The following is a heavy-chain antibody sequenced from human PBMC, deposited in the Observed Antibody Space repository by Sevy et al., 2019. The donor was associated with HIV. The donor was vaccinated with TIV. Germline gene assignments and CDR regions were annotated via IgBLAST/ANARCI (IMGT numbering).Heavy chain of an antibody. D-gene: IGHD3-3*01. J-gene: IGHJ5*02. Sequence: GGSLRLSCAASGFTFSSYAMSWVRQAPGKGLEWVSTISGSAGSTYYADSVKGRFTISRDNSKNTLYLQINSLRAEDTAVYYCAKAYDLWSGSFSSLDPWGQGILVTVSS. V-gene: IGHV3-23*01. CDR3: AKAYDLWSGSFSSLDP. CDR2: ISGSAGST. CDR1: GFTFSSYA.